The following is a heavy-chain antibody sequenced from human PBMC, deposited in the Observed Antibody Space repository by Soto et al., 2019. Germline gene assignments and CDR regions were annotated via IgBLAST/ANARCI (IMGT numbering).Heavy chain of an antibody. D-gene: IGHD3-10*01. CDR2: IDAGNGNT. Sequence: VHLVQSAAEVKNPGASVKVSCKTSGFPFSNFAMHWVRQAPGQRLEWMGWIDAGNGNTYYSERLQGRVNITRDTSATTVNMELKSLRSEETAVYYCASNWFGRYDYWGQGTLVTVSS. J-gene: IGHJ4*02. CDR3: ASNWFGRYDY. CDR1: GFPFSNFA. V-gene: IGHV1-3*01.